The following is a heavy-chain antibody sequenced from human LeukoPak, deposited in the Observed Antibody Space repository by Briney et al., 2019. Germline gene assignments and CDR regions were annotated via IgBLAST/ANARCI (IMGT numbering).Heavy chain of an antibody. CDR1: GFTFSSYS. CDR3: ASGGNSLVSGDAFDI. J-gene: IGHJ3*02. D-gene: IGHD4-23*01. CDR2: ISSSSSYI. V-gene: IGHV3-21*01. Sequence: GSLRLSCAASGFTFSSYSMNWVRQAPGKGLEWVSSISSSSSYIYYADSVKGRFTISRDNAKNSLYLQMNSLRAEDTAVYYCASGGNSLVSGDAFDIWGQGTMVTVSS.